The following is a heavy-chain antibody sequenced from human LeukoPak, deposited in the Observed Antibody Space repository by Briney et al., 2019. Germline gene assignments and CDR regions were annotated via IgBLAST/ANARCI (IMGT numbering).Heavy chain of an antibody. CDR1: GFTFSTYW. CDR3: ARDAAYDFRNPYRYFQH. V-gene: IGHV3-7*01. D-gene: IGHD3-3*01. J-gene: IGHJ1*01. Sequence: GSLRLSCAASGFTFSTYWMTWVRQAPGKGLDWVGNIKQDGSETYYADSLKGRFTISRDNAKSALYLQMNSLRAEDTAVYYCARDAAYDFRNPYRYFQHWGQGTLVTVSS. CDR2: IKQDGSET.